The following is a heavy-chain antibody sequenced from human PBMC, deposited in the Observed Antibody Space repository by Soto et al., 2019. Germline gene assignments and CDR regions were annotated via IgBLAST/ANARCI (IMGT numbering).Heavy chain of an antibody. D-gene: IGHD3-3*01. CDR1: GYTFTSYD. J-gene: IGHJ5*02. Sequence: QVQLVQSGAEVKKPGASVKVSCKASGYTFTSYDINWVRQATGQGLEWMGWMNPNSGNTVYAQKFQGRVTMTRNTSISTAYMELSSLRSEDSAVYYFARGITIFGVVDPGGQGTLVTVSS. CDR2: MNPNSGNT. CDR3: ARGITIFGVVDP. V-gene: IGHV1-8*01.